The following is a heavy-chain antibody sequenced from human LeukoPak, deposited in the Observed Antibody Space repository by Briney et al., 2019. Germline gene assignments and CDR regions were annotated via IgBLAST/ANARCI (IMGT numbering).Heavy chain of an antibody. V-gene: IGHV3-64D*06. CDR3: TRDSALLGVAFDL. CDR1: GFPFNTYA. Sequence: GGSLRLSCSASGFPFNTYAIHWVRQAPGKGLEYVAGISSNGDNTDFADSARGRFTISRDNSKSTLFLQMNSLRAEDTAVYFCTRDSALLGVAFDLWGQGTVVTVSS. J-gene: IGHJ3*01. D-gene: IGHD2-15*01. CDR2: ISSNGDNT.